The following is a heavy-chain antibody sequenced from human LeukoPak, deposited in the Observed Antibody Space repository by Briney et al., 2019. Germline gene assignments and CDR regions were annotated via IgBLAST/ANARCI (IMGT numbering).Heavy chain of an antibody. CDR3: ARNMVRGVYFDY. Sequence: GASVKVSCKASGYTFTSYDINWVRQAPGQGLEWMGWISAYNGNTNYAQKFQGRVTITADESTSTAYMVLSSLRSEDTAVYYCARNMVRGVYFDYWGQGTLVTVSS. CDR2: ISAYNGNT. J-gene: IGHJ4*02. D-gene: IGHD3-10*01. CDR1: GYTFTSYD. V-gene: IGHV1-18*01.